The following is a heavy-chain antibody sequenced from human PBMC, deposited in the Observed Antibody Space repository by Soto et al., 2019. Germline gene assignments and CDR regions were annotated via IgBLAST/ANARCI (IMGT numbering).Heavy chain of an antibody. D-gene: IGHD6-19*01. CDR3: ARDWGTPGRGSAVGYYYHYGMDV. J-gene: IGHJ6*02. V-gene: IGHV3-7*05. CDR1: EFTFNTYW. Sequence: EVQLVESGGGLVQPGGSLRLSCLASEFTFNTYWMNWVRQAPGRGLEWVANIKDDGSEKNYVDSVKGRFTISRDNAKNSLDLQMTSLRGEDTAVYFWARDWGTPGRGSAVGYYYHYGMDVWGQGTTVTVSS. CDR2: IKDDGSEK.